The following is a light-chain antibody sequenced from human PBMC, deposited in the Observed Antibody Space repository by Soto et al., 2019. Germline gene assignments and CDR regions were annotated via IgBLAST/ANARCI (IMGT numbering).Light chain of an antibody. CDR1: SSDVGSYNF. Sequence: QSALTQPASVSGSPGQSITISCTGTSSDVGSYNFVSWYQQLPGKAPQLMIFEGSKRPSGVSNRFSGSKSGNTASLTISGLQAEDEAEYYCCSYAGSSTYVFGTGTKLTVL. V-gene: IGLV2-23*01. J-gene: IGLJ1*01. CDR3: CSYAGSSTYV. CDR2: EGS.